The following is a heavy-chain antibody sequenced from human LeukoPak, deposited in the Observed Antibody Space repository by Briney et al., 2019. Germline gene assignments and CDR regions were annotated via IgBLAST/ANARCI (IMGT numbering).Heavy chain of an antibody. CDR2: ISAYNGNT. CDR1: GYRFISNG. Sequence: ASVKVSCKASGYRFISNGISWVRQAPGQGLEWMGWISAYNGNTNYAQKLQGRVTMTTDTSTSTAYMELRSLRSDDTAVYYCAREAEVRGEYFDYWGQGTLVTVSS. J-gene: IGHJ4*02. CDR3: AREAEVRGEYFDY. D-gene: IGHD3-10*01. V-gene: IGHV1-18*01.